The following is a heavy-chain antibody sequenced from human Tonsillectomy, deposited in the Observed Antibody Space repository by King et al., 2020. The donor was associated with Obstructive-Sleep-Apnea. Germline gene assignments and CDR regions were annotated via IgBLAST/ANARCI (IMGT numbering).Heavy chain of an antibody. J-gene: IGHJ4*02. D-gene: IGHD4-17*01. CDR3: ATYGDYPGSSFDY. V-gene: IGHV3-30*04. Sequence: VQLVESGGGVVQPGRSLRLSCAASGFTFSTYEMHLVRQAPGKGLEWVAVISYDGSDKYYADSVKGRFTISSDNSKTTLSLQMNSLTTEDTAVFYCATYGDYPGSSFDYWGQGTLVTVSS. CDR1: GFTFSTYE. CDR2: ISYDGSDK.